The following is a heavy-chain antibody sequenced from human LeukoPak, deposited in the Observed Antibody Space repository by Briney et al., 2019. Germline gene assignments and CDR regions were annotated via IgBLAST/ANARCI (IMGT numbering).Heavy chain of an antibody. CDR2: IYITGNT. CDR3: ARGGTLFTFFDS. J-gene: IGHJ4*02. V-gene: IGHV4-61*02. Sequence: SGTLSLTCTESGGSISSDDYYWNWIRQPAGRGLEWIGRIYITGNTMYNPSLESRVRMSIDTSKNQVSLTVKSVAAADTAVYYCARGGTLFTFFDSWGQGTLVTVSS. CDR1: GGSISSDDYY.